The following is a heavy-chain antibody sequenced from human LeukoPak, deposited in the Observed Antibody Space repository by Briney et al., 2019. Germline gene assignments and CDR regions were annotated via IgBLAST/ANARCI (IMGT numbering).Heavy chain of an antibody. V-gene: IGHV1-8*03. Sequence: GASVKVSCKASGYTFTSYDINWVRQATGQGLEWMGWMNPNSGNTGYAQKFQGRVTITRNTSISTAYMELSSLRSEDTAVYYCARFSGQVPALLGGYYYYMDVWGKGTTVTVSS. CDR2: MNPNSGNT. CDR3: ARFSGQVPALLGGYYYYMDV. D-gene: IGHD2-2*01. CDR1: GYTFTSYD. J-gene: IGHJ6*03.